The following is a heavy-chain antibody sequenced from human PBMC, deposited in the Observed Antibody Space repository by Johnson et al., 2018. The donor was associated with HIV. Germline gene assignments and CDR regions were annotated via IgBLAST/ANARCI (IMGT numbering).Heavy chain of an antibody. CDR3: ARNRPVSYGYRGAFDF. D-gene: IGHD5-18*01. Sequence: QLVESGGGLVKPGGSLRLSCAASGFTFSDYYMSWIRPAPGKGLAWVSYISSSRSTIYYADSVKGRFTISRDNAKNSLYLQINSLRAEDTAVYYCARNRPVSYGYRGAFDFWGQGTMVTVSS. CDR2: ISSSRSTI. CDR1: GFTFSDYY. J-gene: IGHJ3*01. V-gene: IGHV3-11*04.